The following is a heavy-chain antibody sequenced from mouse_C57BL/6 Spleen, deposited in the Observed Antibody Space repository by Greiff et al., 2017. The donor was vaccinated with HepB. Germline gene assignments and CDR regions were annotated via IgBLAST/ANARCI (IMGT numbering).Heavy chain of an antibody. CDR3: ARLHYYGREGSFDY. V-gene: IGHV1-69*01. J-gene: IGHJ2*01. CDR2: IDPSDSYT. CDR1: GYTFTSYW. Sequence: QVQLQQPGAELVMPGASVKLSCKASGYTFTSYWMHWVKQRPGQGLEWIGEIDPSDSYTNYNQKFKGKSTLTVDKSSSTAYMQLSSLTSEDSAVYYCARLHYYGREGSFDYWGQGTTLTVSS. D-gene: IGHD1-1*01.